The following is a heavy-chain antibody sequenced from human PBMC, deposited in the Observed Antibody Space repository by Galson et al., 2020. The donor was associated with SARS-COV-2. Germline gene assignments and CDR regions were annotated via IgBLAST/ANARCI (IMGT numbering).Heavy chain of an antibody. D-gene: IGHD3-22*01. CDR3: ARELYYYDSSGHIRVDYFDY. J-gene: IGHJ4*02. V-gene: IGHV4-61*01. CDR1: GGSVSSGSYY. CDR2: IYYSGST. Sequence: SETLSLTCTVSGGSVSSGSYYWSWIRQPPGKGLEWIGYIYYSGSTNYNPSLKSRVTISVDTSKNQFSLKLSSVTAADTAVYYCARELYYYDSSGHIRVDYFDYWGQGTLVTVSS.